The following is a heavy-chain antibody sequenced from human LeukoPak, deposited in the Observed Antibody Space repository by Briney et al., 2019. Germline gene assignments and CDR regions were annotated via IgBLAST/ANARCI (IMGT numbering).Heavy chain of an antibody. CDR2: IYYSGST. D-gene: IGHD3-22*01. CDR1: GGSISSSSYY. CDR3: ASPTWRYDSSGYYYYYYMDV. V-gene: IGHV4-39*01. Sequence: PSETLSLTCTVSGGSISSSSYYWGWIRQPPGKGLEWIGSIYYSGSTYYNPSLKSRVTISVDTSKNQFSLKLSSVTAADTAVYYCASPTWRYDSSGYYYYYYMDVWGKGTTVTISS. J-gene: IGHJ6*03.